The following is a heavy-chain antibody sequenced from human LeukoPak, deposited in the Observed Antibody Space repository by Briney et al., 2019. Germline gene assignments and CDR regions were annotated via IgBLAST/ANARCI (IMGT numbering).Heavy chain of an antibody. Sequence: PSQTLSLTCTVSGGSISSGGYYWSWIRQHPGKGLEWIGYIYYSGSTYYNPSLKSRVTISVDPSKNQFSLKLSSVTAADTAVYYCARDRKYCYDSSGYYYPPYRYFDLWGRGTLVTVSS. V-gene: IGHV4-31*03. CDR2: IYYSGST. CDR3: ARDRKYCYDSSGYYYPPYRYFDL. D-gene: IGHD3-22*01. J-gene: IGHJ2*01. CDR1: GGSISSGGYY.